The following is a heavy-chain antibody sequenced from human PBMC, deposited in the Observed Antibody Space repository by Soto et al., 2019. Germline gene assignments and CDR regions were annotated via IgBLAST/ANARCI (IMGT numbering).Heavy chain of an antibody. CDR1: GYTFTNYA. J-gene: IGHJ2*01. V-gene: IGHV1-3*01. CDR3: ARGGSLYWYFDL. Sequence: QVQLVQSGAEVKKPGASVKVSCKASGYTFTNYAMHWVRPAPGQRLEWLVWINAGNGNTKYSQKFQGRVTITRDTLASTAYMVSSSLRSEDTAVYYCARGGSLYWYFDLWVRGTLVTVSS. CDR2: INAGNGNT. D-gene: IGHD1-26*01.